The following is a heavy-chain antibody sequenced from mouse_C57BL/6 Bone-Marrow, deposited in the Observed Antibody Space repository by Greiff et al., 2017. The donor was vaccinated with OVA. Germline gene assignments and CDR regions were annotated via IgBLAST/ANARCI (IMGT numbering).Heavy chain of an antibody. CDR1: GYTFTSYG. D-gene: IGHD1-1*01. J-gene: IGHJ2*01. Sequence: VQLQESGAELARPGASVKLSCKASGYTFTSYGISWVKQRTGQGLEWIGEIYPRSGNTYYNEKFKGKATLTADKSSSTAYMELRSLTSEDSAVYFCARKRDYYGSSPLGYWGQGTTLTVSS. CDR3: ARKRDYYGSSPLGY. V-gene: IGHV1-81*01. CDR2: IYPRSGNT.